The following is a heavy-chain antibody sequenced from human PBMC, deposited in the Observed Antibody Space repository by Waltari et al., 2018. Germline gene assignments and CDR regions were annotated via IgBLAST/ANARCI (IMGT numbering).Heavy chain of an antibody. D-gene: IGHD5-18*01. CDR1: GFTFGSYG. Sequence: EVQLVESGGGLVQPGGSLRLSCAASGFTFGSYGMNWVRQAAGKGLEWVSGISGSGGNTYYADSVKGRFTISRDNSKSTLSLQMNSVRADDTAVYYCARGAAYSRFDYWGQGTLVIVSS. V-gene: IGHV3-23*04. CDR2: ISGSGGNT. CDR3: ARGAAYSRFDY. J-gene: IGHJ4*02.